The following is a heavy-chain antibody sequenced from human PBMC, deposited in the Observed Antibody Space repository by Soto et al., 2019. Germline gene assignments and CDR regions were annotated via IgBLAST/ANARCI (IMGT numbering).Heavy chain of an antibody. Sequence: GESLKISCKGSGYIFSDYWINWVRQMPGKGLEWMGIIYADDSETRYSPSFQGQVTISVDKSTNTAYLHWTRLKASDSAMYYCARRRGMDFWGQVPTVT. CDR1: GYIFSDYW. V-gene: IGHV5-51*01. J-gene: IGHJ6*02. CDR2: IYADDSET. CDR3: ARRRGMDF.